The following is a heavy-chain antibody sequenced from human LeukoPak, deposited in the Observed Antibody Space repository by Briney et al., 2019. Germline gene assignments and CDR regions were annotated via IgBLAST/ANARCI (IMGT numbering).Heavy chain of an antibody. D-gene: IGHD6-13*01. CDR1: GFPFSSHW. CDR3: AKDKEQQPRRDAFDI. J-gene: IGHJ3*02. CDR2: ISHDGSEK. V-gene: IGHV3-7*01. Sequence: GGSLRLSCAASGFPFSSHWLSWFRQSPGKGLEWVAHISHDGSEKHYVDSVKGRYTISRDNARNSQFLQMNSLRVDDTAVYYCAKDKEQQPRRDAFDIWGQGTMVTVSS.